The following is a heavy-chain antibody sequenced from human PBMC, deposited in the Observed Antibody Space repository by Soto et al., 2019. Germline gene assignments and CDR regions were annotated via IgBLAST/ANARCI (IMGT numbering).Heavy chain of an antibody. V-gene: IGHV1-69*01. J-gene: IGHJ4*02. Sequence: QVQLVQSGAEVKKPGSSVKVSCKASGGTFSSYAISWVRQAPGQGLEWMGGIIPIFGTANYAQKFQGSVTITADESTSTGQVEVSSLRSEDRAVYYCARPEGRGGGDPACDYWRQGTLVTVSS. D-gene: IGHD4-17*01. CDR1: GGTFSSYA. CDR3: ARPEGRGGGDPACDY. CDR2: IIPIFGTA.